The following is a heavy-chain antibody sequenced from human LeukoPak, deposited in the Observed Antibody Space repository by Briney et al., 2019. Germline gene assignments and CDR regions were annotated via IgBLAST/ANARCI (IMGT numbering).Heavy chain of an antibody. CDR2: ISAYNGNT. CDR3: AREWQQLFDY. CDR1: VYTFTNYG. D-gene: IGHD6-13*01. Sequence: ASVNVSCTPSVYTFTNYGISWVRQAAGQGREGMGWISAYNGNTNYAQTPQGRVTMTTDTSTGRAYMELRSLRSDDTAVYYCAREWQQLFDYWGQGTLVTVSS. V-gene: IGHV1-18*01. J-gene: IGHJ4*02.